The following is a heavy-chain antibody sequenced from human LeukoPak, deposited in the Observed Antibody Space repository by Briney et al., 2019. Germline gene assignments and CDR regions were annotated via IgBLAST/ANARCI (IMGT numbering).Heavy chain of an antibody. D-gene: IGHD3-22*01. J-gene: IGHJ4*02. CDR2: IDPSDSYT. V-gene: IGHV5-10-1*01. Sequence: GESLRISFKGSGYSFTSYWISWVRQMPGKGLEWMGRIDPSDSYTNYSPSFQGHVTISADKSISTAYLQWSSLKASDTAMYYCARADYYDSRGYYSGFDYWGQGTLVTVSS. CDR1: GYSFTSYW. CDR3: ARADYYDSRGYYSGFDY.